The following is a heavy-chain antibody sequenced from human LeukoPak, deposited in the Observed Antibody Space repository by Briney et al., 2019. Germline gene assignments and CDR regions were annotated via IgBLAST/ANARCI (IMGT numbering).Heavy chain of an antibody. CDR3: AKDMVSSRGEVATAFEEYGMDV. D-gene: IGHD5-12*01. V-gene: IGHV3-11*01. CDR2: ISSSGSTI. CDR1: GFTFSDYY. Sequence: PGGSLRLSCAASGFTFSDYYMSWIRQAPGKGLEWVSYISSSGSTIYYADSVKGRFTISRDNAKNSLYLQMNSLRTEDTALYYCAKDMVSSRGEVATAFEEYGMDVWGQGTTVTVSS. J-gene: IGHJ6*02.